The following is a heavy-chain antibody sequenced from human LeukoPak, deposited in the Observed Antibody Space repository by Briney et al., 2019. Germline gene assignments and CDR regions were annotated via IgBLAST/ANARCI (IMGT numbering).Heavy chain of an antibody. V-gene: IGHV3-9*01. CDR2: INWNSDTK. CDR1: GFAFHNYA. CDR3: AKDTGGNGAYFYAMDV. J-gene: IGHJ6*02. Sequence: GGSLRLSCVGSGFAFHNYAMHWVRRPPGKGLEWVSAINWNSDTKAYADSVKGRFAISRDRARNSLYLQMDSLRPEDTALYYCAKDTGGNGAYFYAMDVWGQGTSVTVSS. D-gene: IGHD4-23*01.